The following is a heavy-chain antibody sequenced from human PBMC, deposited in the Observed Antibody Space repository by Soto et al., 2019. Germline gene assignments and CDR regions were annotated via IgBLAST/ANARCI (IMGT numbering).Heavy chain of an antibody. J-gene: IGHJ4*02. D-gene: IGHD3-22*01. CDR3: ARDPTGGSSGYYLYYFDY. Sequence: ASVKVSCKASGYTFTSYDINWVRQATGQGLEWMGWMNPNSGNTGYAQKFQGRVTMTRNTSISTAYMELSSLRSEDTAVYYCARDPTGGSSGYYLYYFDYWGQGPLVTVSS. CDR2: MNPNSGNT. CDR1: GYTFTSYD. V-gene: IGHV1-8*01.